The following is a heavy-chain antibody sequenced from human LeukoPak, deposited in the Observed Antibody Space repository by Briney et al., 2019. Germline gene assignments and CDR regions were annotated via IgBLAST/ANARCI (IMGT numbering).Heavy chain of an antibody. CDR2: ISAYNGNT. V-gene: IGHV1-18*01. CDR1: GYTFTSYG. J-gene: IGHJ4*02. Sequence: GASVKVSCKASGYTFTSYGISWVRQAPGQGLEWMGWISAYNGNTNYAQKFQGRVTMTRDTSTSTVYMELSSLRSEDTAVYYCARARSDFDYWGQGTLVTVSS. CDR3: ARARSDFDY.